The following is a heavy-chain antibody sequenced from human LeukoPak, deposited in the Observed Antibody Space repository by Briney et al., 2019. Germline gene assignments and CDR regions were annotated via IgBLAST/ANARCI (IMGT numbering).Heavy chain of an antibody. CDR2: LGAYNGNT. CDR1: SYTSTTYA. J-gene: IGHJ4*02. CDR3: ARTPLYYASVGFDS. V-gene: IGHV1-18*01. D-gene: IGHD3-22*01. Sequence: LSCKPSSYTSTTYAITWARQAPPQGMDWMGWLGAYNGNTHYAQKLQGRVTMTTDTSTSTAYMELRSLRSDDTAVYYCARTPLYYASVGFDSWGQGTLVTVSS.